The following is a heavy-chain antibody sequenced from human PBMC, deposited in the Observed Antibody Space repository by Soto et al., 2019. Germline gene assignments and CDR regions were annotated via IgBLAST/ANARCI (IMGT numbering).Heavy chain of an antibody. CDR3: ARQSTVLVTGIDN. Sequence: PVESLKISCKGSGYSFTTYCIGWVLQMPGKGLEWMGIIYPGDSDTRYSPSFQGQVTISADKSISTAYLQWSSLKASDTAMYYCARQSTVLVTGIDNCGEGTLVTVS. CDR2: IYPGDSDT. J-gene: IGHJ4*02. CDR1: GYSFTTYC. D-gene: IGHD2-21*02. V-gene: IGHV5-51*01.